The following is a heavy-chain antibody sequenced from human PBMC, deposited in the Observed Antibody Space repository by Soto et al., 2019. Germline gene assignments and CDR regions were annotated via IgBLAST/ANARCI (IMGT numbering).Heavy chain of an antibody. Sequence: PGGSLRLSCAASGFTFSSYAMSWVRQAPGKGLEWVSAISGSGGSTYYADSVKGRFTISRDNSKNTLYLQMNSLRAEDTAVYYCAKGQRQWLGTDYYYYYGMDVWGQGTTVTVSS. CDR1: GFTFSSYA. D-gene: IGHD6-19*01. CDR3: AKGQRQWLGTDYYYYYGMDV. V-gene: IGHV3-23*01. J-gene: IGHJ6*02. CDR2: ISGSGGST.